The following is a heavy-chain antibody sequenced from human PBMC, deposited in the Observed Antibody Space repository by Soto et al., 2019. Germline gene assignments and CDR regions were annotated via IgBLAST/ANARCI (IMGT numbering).Heavy chain of an antibody. D-gene: IGHD3-9*01. J-gene: IGHJ4*02. Sequence: ASVKVSCKASGYTFTSYGISWVRQAPGQGLEWMGWISAYNGNTNYAQKLQGRVTMTTDTSTSTAYMELRSLRSDDTAVYYCARLVGYPSLRYFDWFDYWGQGTLVTVSS. CDR3: ARLVGYPSLRYFDWFDY. CDR1: GYTFTSYG. CDR2: ISAYNGNT. V-gene: IGHV1-18*04.